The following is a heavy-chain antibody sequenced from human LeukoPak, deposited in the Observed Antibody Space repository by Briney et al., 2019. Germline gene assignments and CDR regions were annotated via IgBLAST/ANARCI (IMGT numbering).Heavy chain of an antibody. D-gene: IGHD4-23*01. CDR1: GGSISSSSYY. CDR2: IYYSGST. Sequence: PSETLSLTCTVSGGSISSSSYYWGWIRQPPGKGLEWIGSIYYSGSTYYNPSLKSRVTISVDTSKNQFSLKLSSVTAADTAVYYCAINGGNSVYWGQGTLVTVSS. CDR3: AINGGNSVY. V-gene: IGHV4-39*07. J-gene: IGHJ4*02.